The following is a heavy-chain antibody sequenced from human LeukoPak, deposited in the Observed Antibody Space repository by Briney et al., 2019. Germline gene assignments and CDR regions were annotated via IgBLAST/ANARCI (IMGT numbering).Heavy chain of an antibody. CDR1: GFTFSNYW. J-gene: IGHJ4*02. V-gene: IGHV3-7*01. CDR2: IKEDGSEK. Sequence: GGSLRLSCAASGFTFSNYWMSWVRQAPGKGLEWVANIKEDGSEKYYVDSVKGRFTISRDNARSSLYLQMNGLRAEDTAVYYCASGRQLGYWGQGTLVTVSS. CDR3: ASGRQLGY. D-gene: IGHD6-13*01.